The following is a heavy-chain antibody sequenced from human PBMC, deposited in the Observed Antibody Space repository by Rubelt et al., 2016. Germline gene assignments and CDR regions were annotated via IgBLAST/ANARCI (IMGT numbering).Heavy chain of an antibody. CDR2: IYHSGST. D-gene: IGHD5-18*01. J-gene: IGHJ4*02. CDR3: ARIGRGYSYAWGY. Sequence: QLQLQESGPGLVKPSETLSLTCTVSGYSISSGYYWGWIRQPPGKGLEWIGSIYHSGSTYYNPSLKSRVTISVDTSKNQFSLKLSSVTAADTAVYYCARIGRGYSYAWGYWGQGTLVTVSS. V-gene: IGHV4-38-2*02. CDR1: GYSISSGYY.